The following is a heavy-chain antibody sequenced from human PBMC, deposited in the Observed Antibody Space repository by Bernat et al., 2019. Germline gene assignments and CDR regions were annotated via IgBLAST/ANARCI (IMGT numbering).Heavy chain of an antibody. Sequence: VQLVESGGGVVQPGRSLRLSCEASKFTFSSYGMHWVRQAPGKGLEWVAVIWHDGSNENYADSVKGRFTISRDNSKNTLYLQMNSLRAEDTAVYYYAGGSRYGATAAAMDVWGQGTTVTVSS. J-gene: IGHJ6*02. CDR3: AGGSRYGATAAAMDV. CDR1: KFTFSSYG. D-gene: IGHD6-13*01. V-gene: IGHV3-33*01. CDR2: IWHDGSNE.